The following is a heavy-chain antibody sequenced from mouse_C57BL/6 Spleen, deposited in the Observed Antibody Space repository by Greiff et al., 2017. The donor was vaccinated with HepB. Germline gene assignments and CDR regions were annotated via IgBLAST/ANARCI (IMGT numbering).Heavy chain of an antibody. Sequence: VQLQQPGAELVKPGASVKMSCKASGYTFTSYWITWVKQRPGQGLEWIGDIYPGSGSTNYNEKFKSKATLTVDTSSSTAYMQLSSLTSEDSAVYNCARKIAYSYYAMDYWGQGTSVTVSS. CDR3: ARKIAYSYYAMDY. CDR1: GYTFTSYW. V-gene: IGHV1-55*01. J-gene: IGHJ4*01. D-gene: IGHD6-5*01. CDR2: IYPGSGST.